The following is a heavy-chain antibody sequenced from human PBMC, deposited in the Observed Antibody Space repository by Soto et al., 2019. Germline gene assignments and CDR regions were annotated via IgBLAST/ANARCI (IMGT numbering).Heavy chain of an antibody. CDR1: RVSFSKFI. D-gene: IGHD6-19*01. CDR2: IIPIFGTA. V-gene: IGHV1-69*13. CDR3: AKVRYSSPMGYYYGTDV. Sequence: GASVKVSIEASRVSFSKFIVTWVRQAPGLGLEWVGGIIPIFGTANYAQKFQGRVTITADESTSTSYMEVNNLRSEDTAVYYCAKVRYSSPMGYYYGTDVWGQGTTVPVSS. J-gene: IGHJ6*02.